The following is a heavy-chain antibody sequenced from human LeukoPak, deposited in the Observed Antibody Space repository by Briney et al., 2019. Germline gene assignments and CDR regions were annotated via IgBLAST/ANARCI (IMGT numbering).Heavy chain of an antibody. CDR3: AKGTTSSPTCPIDY. Sequence: GGSLRLSCAASGFTFRGYAMNWVRQAPGKGLQWVSVISDSGGSAHYADSVQGRFTIFRDNSKNTLYIQMNSLRAEDTAIYYCAKGTTSSPTCPIDYWGPGTLVTVSS. J-gene: IGHJ4*02. V-gene: IGHV3-23*01. D-gene: IGHD2-2*01. CDR2: ISDSGGSA. CDR1: GFTFRGYA.